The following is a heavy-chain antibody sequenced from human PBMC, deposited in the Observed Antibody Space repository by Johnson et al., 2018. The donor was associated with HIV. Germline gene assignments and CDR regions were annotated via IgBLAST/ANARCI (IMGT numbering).Heavy chain of an antibody. CDR2: ISYDGSNK. CDR3: ARELRWFGRVAFDI. Sequence: QVQLVESGGGVVQPGRSLRLSCAASGFTFSSYAMHWVRQAPGKGLEWVAVISYDGSNKYYADSVKGRFTISRDNSKNTLYLQMNSLGAEDTAVYYCARELRWFGRVAFDIWGQGTMVTVSS. CDR1: GFTFSSYA. J-gene: IGHJ3*02. V-gene: IGHV3-30-3*01. D-gene: IGHD3-10*01.